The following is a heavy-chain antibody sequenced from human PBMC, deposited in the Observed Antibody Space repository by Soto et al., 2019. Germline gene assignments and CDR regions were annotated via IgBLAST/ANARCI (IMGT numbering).Heavy chain of an antibody. CDR3: ARDGPSRSRYYFDY. CDR2: IYGAAST. V-gene: IGHV3-66*01. D-gene: IGHD6-13*01. CDR1: GFTVSSNY. J-gene: IGHJ4*02. Sequence: EVQLVESGGGLVQPGGSLRLSCAASGFTVSSNYMNWVRQAPWKGLEWVSIIYGAASTYYADSVKGRFTISRDNSKNTLYLQMNSLRAEDTAVYYCARDGPSRSRYYFDYWGQGTLVTVSS.